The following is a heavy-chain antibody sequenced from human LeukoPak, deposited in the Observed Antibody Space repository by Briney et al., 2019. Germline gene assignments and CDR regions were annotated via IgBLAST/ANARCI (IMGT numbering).Heavy chain of an antibody. CDR2: INHSGST. Sequence: SSETLSLTCAVYGGSFSGYYWSWIRQPPGKGLEWIGEINHSGSTNYNPSLKSRVTISVDTSKNQFSLKLSSVTAADTAVYYCARFSPPDYYYYYYMDVWGKGTTVTVSS. CDR1: GGSFSGYY. J-gene: IGHJ6*03. CDR3: ARFSPPDYYYYYYMDV. V-gene: IGHV4-34*01.